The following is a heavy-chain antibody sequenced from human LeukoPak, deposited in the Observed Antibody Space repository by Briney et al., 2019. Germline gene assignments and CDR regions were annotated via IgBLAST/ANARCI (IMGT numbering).Heavy chain of an antibody. CDR1: GGSFSGYY. J-gene: IGHJ5*02. Sequence: SETLSLTCAVYGGSFSGYYWGWIRQPPGKGLEWIGEINHSGSTNYNPSLKSRVTISVDTSKNQFSLKLSSVTAADTAVYYCAREWRVTYSGFTGVGNWFDPWGQGTLVTVSS. CDR2: INHSGST. V-gene: IGHV4-34*01. CDR3: AREWRVTYSGFTGVGNWFDP. D-gene: IGHD5-12*01.